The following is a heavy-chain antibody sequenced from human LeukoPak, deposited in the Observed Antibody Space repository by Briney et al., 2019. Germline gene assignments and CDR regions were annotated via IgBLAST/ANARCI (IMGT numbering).Heavy chain of an antibody. Sequence: SETLSLTCAVYSGSFSDYYWTWIRQPPGRGLEWIGEINHGGSTNYNPSLKSRVTMSVDTSKNQFSLKLSSVTAADTAVYYCARIRSYYGSGSYYNIIYFDYWGQGTLVTVSS. CDR1: SGSFSDYY. D-gene: IGHD3-10*01. J-gene: IGHJ4*02. CDR3: ARIRSYYGSGSYYNIIYFDY. CDR2: INHGGST. V-gene: IGHV4-34*01.